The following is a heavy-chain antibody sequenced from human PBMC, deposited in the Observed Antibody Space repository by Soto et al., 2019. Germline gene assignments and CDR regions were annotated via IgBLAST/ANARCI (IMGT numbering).Heavy chain of an antibody. CDR1: GFTFSSYA. D-gene: IGHD2-2*01. V-gene: IGHV3-23*01. CDR2: ISGSGGST. J-gene: IGHJ4*02. Sequence: GGSLRLSCAASGFTFSSYAMSWVRQAPGKGLEWVSAISGSGGSTYYADSVKGRFTISRDNSKNTLYLQMNSLRAEDTAVYYCAKALYIVVVPAAYFDYWGQGTLVTVSS. CDR3: AKALYIVVVPAAYFDY.